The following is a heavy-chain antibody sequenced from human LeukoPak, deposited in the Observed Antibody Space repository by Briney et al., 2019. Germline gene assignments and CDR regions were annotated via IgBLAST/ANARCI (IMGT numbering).Heavy chain of an antibody. J-gene: IGHJ3*02. D-gene: IGHD4-11*01. Sequence: ASVKVSCKASGYTFTSYYMHWVRQAPGQGLEWMGIINPSGGSTSYAQKFQGRVTMTRDTSTSTAYMELSSLGSEDTAVYYCARPIQFNDAFDIWGQGTMVTVSS. CDR1: GYTFTSYY. CDR2: INPSGGST. CDR3: ARPIQFNDAFDI. V-gene: IGHV1-46*01.